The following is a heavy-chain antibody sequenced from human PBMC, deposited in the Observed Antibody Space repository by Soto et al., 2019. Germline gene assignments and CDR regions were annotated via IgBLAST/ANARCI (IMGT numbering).Heavy chain of an antibody. Sequence: SQTLSLTCTVSGGSIRSSSYYWSWIRQQPGKGLQWIGQINHSGSASYNASLQSRVTISVDTSNNQFSLELSSVTAADTAVYYCARGLITGSHYSGGWYYFDSWGQGTQVTVSS. CDR2: INHSGSA. J-gene: IGHJ4*02. V-gene: IGHV4-39*07. CDR3: ARGLITGSHYSGGWYYFDS. D-gene: IGHD6-19*01. CDR1: GGSIRSSSYY.